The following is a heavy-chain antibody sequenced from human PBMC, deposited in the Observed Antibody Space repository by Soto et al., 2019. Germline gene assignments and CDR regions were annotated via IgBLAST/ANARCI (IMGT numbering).Heavy chain of an antibody. V-gene: IGHV3-48*03. D-gene: IGHD3-10*01. CDR3: ARGFGRFNY. CDR2: IDGSGTTK. J-gene: IGHJ4*02. Sequence: EVQLLESGGGLVQPGGSLRLPCGVSGFTFNDFEMNWVRQAPGKGLEWLAYIDGSGTTKKYADSVRGRFTISRDNPNNSLFLQMSSLSAADTAIYYCARGFGRFNYWGQGTLVSVSS. CDR1: GFTFNDFE.